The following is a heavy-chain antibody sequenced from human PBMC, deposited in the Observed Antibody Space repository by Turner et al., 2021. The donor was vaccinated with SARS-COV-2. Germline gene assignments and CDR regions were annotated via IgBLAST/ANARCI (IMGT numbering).Heavy chain of an antibody. J-gene: IGHJ4*02. CDR3: ARDLVDFWSGYHRLGFDY. D-gene: IGHD3-3*01. Sequence: EVQLLESGGGLVQPGGSLRLSCAASGFTFSSYAMSWVRQAPGKGLEWVSAISDSGGSTYYADSVKGRFTISRDNAKNSLYLQMNSLRAEDTAVYYCARDLVDFWSGYHRLGFDYWGQGTLVTVSS. CDR2: ISDSGGST. CDR1: GFTFSSYA. V-gene: IGHV3-23*01.